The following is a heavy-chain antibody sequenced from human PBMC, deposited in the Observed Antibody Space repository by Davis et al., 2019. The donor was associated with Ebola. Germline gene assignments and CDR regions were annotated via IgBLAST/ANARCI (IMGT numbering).Heavy chain of an antibody. CDR1: GFTFSSYA. Sequence: GESLKISCAASGFTFSSYAMHWVRQAPGKGLEWVAVISYDGSNKYYADSVKGRFTISRDNSKNTLYLQMNSLRAEDTAVYYCAKADGDWAYWGQGTLVTVSS. J-gene: IGHJ4*02. V-gene: IGHV3-30-3*01. CDR3: AKADGDWAY. D-gene: IGHD4-17*01. CDR2: ISYDGSNK.